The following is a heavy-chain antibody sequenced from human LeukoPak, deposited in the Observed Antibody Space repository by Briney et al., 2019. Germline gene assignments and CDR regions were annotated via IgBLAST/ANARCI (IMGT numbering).Heavy chain of an antibody. V-gene: IGHV1-2*06. Sequence: ASVRVSCKTSGYTFTGYYIHCVRQAPGQGLEWMGRINPNSGDTNYTQKFQGRLTMTRDTSVGTAYMELSRLTSDDTAVYYCIRDGAVIGIWFDSWGQGSLVTVSS. J-gene: IGHJ5*01. CDR1: GYTFTGYY. CDR2: INPNSGDT. D-gene: IGHD2-21*01. CDR3: IRDGAVIGIWFDS.